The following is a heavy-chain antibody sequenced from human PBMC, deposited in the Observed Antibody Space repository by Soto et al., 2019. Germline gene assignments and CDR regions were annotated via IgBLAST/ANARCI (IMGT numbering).Heavy chain of an antibody. J-gene: IGHJ6*02. CDR2: IYYSGST. V-gene: IGHV4-31*03. CDR1: GGSISCGGYY. Sequence: SETLSLNCTVSGGSISCGGYYWSWIRQHPGEGLEWIGYIYYSGSTYYNPSLKSRITISVDTSKNQFSLKLTSVTAADTAVYYCAXFSYDFWSALGSYGMDVWGQGTTVTVSS. D-gene: IGHD3-3*01. CDR3: AXFSYDFWSALGSYGMDV.